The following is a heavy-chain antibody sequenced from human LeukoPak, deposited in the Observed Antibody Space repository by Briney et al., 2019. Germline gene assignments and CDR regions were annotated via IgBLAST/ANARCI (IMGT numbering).Heavy chain of an antibody. CDR3: ARGSVDIYYFDY. V-gene: IGHV1-69*04. D-gene: IGHD3-10*01. CDR1: GGTFSSYA. J-gene: IGHJ4*02. Sequence: GASVKVSCKASGGTFSSYAISWVRQAPGQGLEWMGRIIPILGIANYAQKFQGRVTITADKSTSTVYMELSSLRSEDTAVYYCARGSVDIYYFDYWGQGTLVTVSS. CDR2: IIPILGIA.